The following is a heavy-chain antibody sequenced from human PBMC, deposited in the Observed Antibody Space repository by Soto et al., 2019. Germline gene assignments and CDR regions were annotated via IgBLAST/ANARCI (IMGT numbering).Heavy chain of an antibody. CDR2: FDPEDGET. CDR1: GYTFTSYD. D-gene: IGHD5-12*01. CDR3: ATMNSGYDEGAYYYYGMDV. Sequence: GASVKVSCKASGYTFTSYDINWVRQATGQGLEWMGGFDPEDGETIYAQKFQGRVTMTEDTSTDTAYMELSSLRSEDTAVYYCATMNSGYDEGAYYYYGMDVWGQGTTVTVSS. J-gene: IGHJ6*02. V-gene: IGHV1-24*01.